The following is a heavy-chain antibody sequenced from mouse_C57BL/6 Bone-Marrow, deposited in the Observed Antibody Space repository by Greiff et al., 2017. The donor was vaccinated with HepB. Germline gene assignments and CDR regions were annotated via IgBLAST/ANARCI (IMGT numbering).Heavy chain of an antibody. CDR2: IYPRSGNT. CDR1: GYTFTSYG. CDR3: ARPSLSLYYFDC. V-gene: IGHV1-81*01. D-gene: IGHD6-1*01. Sequence: VQLQQSGAELARPGASVKLSCKASGYTFTSYGISWVKQRTGQGLEWIGEIYPRSGNTYYNEKVKGKATLTADKSSSKAYMELRSLTSEDSAVYCGARPSLSLYYFDCWGQGTTLTVAS. J-gene: IGHJ2*01.